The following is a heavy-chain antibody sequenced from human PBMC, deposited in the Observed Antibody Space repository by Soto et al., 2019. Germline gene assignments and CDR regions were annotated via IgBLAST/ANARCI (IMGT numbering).Heavy chain of an antibody. CDR3: ARVYSGYDYVGPGAFDI. CDR1: GGSIRSYY. J-gene: IGHJ3*02. Sequence: QVQLQESGPGLVKPSETLSLTCTVSGGSIRSYYWSWIRQPPGKGLEWIGYIYYSGSTNYNPSLKSRVTIPVDTSKNQFSLKLSSVTAADTAVYYCARVYSGYDYVGPGAFDIWGQGTMVTVSS. CDR2: IYYSGST. D-gene: IGHD5-12*01. V-gene: IGHV4-59*01.